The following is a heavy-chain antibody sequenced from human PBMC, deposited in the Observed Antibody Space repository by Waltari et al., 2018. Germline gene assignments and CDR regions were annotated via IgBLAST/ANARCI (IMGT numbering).Heavy chain of an antibody. J-gene: IGHJ5*02. CDR3: ARGKDYGDYDNWFDP. V-gene: IGHV1-2*06. CDR1: GYTFTGYY. D-gene: IGHD4-17*01. Sequence: QVQLVQSGAEVKKPGASVKVSCKASGYTFTGYYLHWVRQAPGQGLEWMGRINPDSGCTNDAQKFQGSVTMTRDTSISTAYMELSRLRSDDTAVYYCARGKDYGDYDNWFDPWGQGTLVTVSS. CDR2: INPDSGCT.